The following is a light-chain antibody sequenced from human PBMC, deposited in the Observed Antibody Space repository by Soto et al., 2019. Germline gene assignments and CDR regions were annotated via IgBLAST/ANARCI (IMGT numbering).Light chain of an antibody. CDR2: EVT. CDR3: SSSTSRSTDV. J-gene: IGLJ1*01. V-gene: IGLV2-14*01. CDR1: SSDVGRFNF. Sequence: QSVLTQPASVSGSPGHSITISPTGTSSDVGRFNFVSWFQQHPRKAPKLLIYEVTKRPSGVSNRFSGSKSGNTASLTISGLQTEDEADHYCSSSTSRSTDVFGTGTKVTVL.